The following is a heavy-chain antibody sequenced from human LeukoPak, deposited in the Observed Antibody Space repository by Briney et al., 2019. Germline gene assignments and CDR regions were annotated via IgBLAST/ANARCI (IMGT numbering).Heavy chain of an antibody. J-gene: IGHJ4*02. CDR1: GFTFTDYY. V-gene: IGHV3-11*01. CDR3: ARGIGSSSILDF. D-gene: IGHD6-6*01. Sequence: GGSLRLSCAASGFTFTDYYMSWIRQASGKGLECISYITVGGGVTYYADSVKGRFTVSRDSAKNSQSLHMDSLRVEDTAVYYCARGIGSSSILDFWGQGTLVTVSS. CDR2: ITVGGGVT.